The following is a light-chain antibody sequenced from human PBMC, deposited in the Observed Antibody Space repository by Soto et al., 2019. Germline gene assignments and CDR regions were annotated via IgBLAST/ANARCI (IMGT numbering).Light chain of an antibody. V-gene: IGLV2-8*01. Sequence: QSVLTQPPSASGSPGQSVTISCTGTSSDVGGYNYVSWYQQHPGKAPKLVIYEVTKRPSGVPDRFSGSKSGNTASLTVSGLQAEDEADYYCSSFTGASTIFGTGTKLT. CDR3: SSFTGASTI. J-gene: IGLJ1*01. CDR1: SSDVGGYNY. CDR2: EVT.